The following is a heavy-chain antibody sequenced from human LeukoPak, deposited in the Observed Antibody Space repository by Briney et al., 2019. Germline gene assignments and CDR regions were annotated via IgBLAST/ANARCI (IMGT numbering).Heavy chain of an antibody. V-gene: IGHV4-34*01. CDR3: ARGRWPPLPTY. CDR1: GGSFSGYY. D-gene: IGHD5-24*01. Sequence: SETLSLTCAVYGGSFSGYYWSWIRQPPGKGLEWIGEINHSGSTNYNPSLKSRVTISVDTSKNQFSLKLSSVTAADTAVYYCARGRWPPLPTYWGQGTQVTVSS. CDR2: INHSGST. J-gene: IGHJ4*02.